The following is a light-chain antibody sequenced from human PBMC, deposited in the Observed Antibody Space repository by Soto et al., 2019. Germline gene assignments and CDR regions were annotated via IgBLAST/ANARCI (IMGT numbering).Light chain of an antibody. CDR2: GAS. CDR3: QLYCGSALYT. V-gene: IGKV3-20*01. CDR1: QSVSSSY. J-gene: IGKJ2*01. Sequence: EIVLTQSPGTLSLSSGERATLSCRASQSVSSSYLAWYQQKPGQAPRLLIYGASSRATGIPDRFSGSGSGTDFTLTISSLESEYFAVYYFQLYCGSALYTFCQVTKVEIK.